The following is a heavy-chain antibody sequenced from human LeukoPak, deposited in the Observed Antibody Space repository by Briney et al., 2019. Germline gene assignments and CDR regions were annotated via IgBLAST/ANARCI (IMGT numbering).Heavy chain of an antibody. CDR1: GGSISSYY. D-gene: IGHD3-10*01. J-gene: IGHJ4*02. Sequence: SETLSLTCTVSGGSISSYYWSWIRQPPGKGLEWIGYIYYSGSTNYNPSLKSRVTISVDTSKNQFSLKLSSVTAADTAVYYCASLYYYGSGSYYGGLDYWGQGTLVTVSS. CDR3: ASLYYYGSGSYYGGLDY. CDR2: IYYSGST. V-gene: IGHV4-59*01.